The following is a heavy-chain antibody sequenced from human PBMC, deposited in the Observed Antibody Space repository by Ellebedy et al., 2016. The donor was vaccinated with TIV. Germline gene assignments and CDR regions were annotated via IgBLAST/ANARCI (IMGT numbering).Heavy chain of an antibody. CDR1: GGTFSNYA. CDR3: ARVVVRGVIDY. Sequence: ASVKVSCKASGGTFSNYAINWVRQAPGQGLEWMGIINPSGGSTSYAQKFQGRVTMTRDTSTSTVYMELSSLRSEDTAVYYCARVVVRGVIDYWGQGTLVTVSS. J-gene: IGHJ4*02. CDR2: INPSGGST. D-gene: IGHD3-10*01. V-gene: IGHV1-46*01.